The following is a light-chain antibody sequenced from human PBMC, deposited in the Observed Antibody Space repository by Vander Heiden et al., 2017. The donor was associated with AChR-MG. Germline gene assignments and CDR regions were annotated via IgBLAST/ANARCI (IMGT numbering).Light chain of an antibody. CDR1: QSVGSTY. J-gene: IGKJ1*01. CDR3: QQYSNSPRT. Sequence: EIVLTQSPGTLSLSPGERATFSCRASQSVGSTYVAWYQQKPGQAPRLLIYAASIRATGIPDRFSGGGSGTDFTLTISRLEPEDFAVYYCQQYSNSPRTFGQGTKVEIK. V-gene: IGKV3-20*01. CDR2: AAS.